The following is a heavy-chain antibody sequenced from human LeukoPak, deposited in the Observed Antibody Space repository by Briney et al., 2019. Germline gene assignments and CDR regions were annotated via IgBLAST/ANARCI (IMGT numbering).Heavy chain of an antibody. CDR1: GFTFSSYW. D-gene: IGHD3-16*01. V-gene: IGHV3-74*01. Sequence: GGSLRLSCAASGFTFSSYWMHWVRHAPGKGLVWVSRINSDGSSTSYADSVKGRFTISRDNAKNTLYLQMNSLRAEDTAVYYCARGHTFGGVIVKWGQGTLVTVSS. J-gene: IGHJ4*02. CDR2: INSDGSST. CDR3: ARGHTFGGVIVK.